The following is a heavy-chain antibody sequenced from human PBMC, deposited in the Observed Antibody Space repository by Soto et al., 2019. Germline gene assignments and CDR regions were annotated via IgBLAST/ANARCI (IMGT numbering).Heavy chain of an antibody. CDR1: GFTFSSYW. CDR3: ARERVGGYCSSTSCYRDWAITYFDY. Sequence: GGSPGLSCAAPGFTFSSYWMSWVRQAPGKGLEWVANIKQDGSEKYYVDSVKGRFTISRDNAKNSLYLQMNSLRAEDTAVYYCARERVGGYCSSTSCYRDWAITYFDYWGQGTLVTVSS. CDR2: IKQDGSEK. J-gene: IGHJ4*02. V-gene: IGHV3-7*01. D-gene: IGHD2-2*02.